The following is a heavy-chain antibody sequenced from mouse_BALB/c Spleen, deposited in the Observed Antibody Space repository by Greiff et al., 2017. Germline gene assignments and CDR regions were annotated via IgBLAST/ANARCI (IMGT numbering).Heavy chain of an antibody. CDR1: GYSITSGYY. J-gene: IGHJ2*01. CDR3: ASLSSYYFDY. V-gene: IGHV3-6*02. Sequence: EVKLMESGPGLVKPSQSLSLTCSVTGYSITSGYYWNWIRQFPGNKLEWMGYISYDGSNNYNPSLKNRISITRDTSKNQFFLKLNSVTTEDTATYYCASLSSYYFDYWGQGTTLTVSS. CDR2: ISYDGSN. D-gene: IGHD1-1*01.